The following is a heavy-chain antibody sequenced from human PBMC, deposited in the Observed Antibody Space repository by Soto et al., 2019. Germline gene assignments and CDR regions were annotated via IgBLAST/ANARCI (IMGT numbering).Heavy chain of an antibody. Sequence: SETLSLTCAVYGGSFSGYYGSWIRQPPGKGLEWIGEINHSGSTNYNPSLKSRVTISVDTSKNQFSLKLSSVTAADTAVYYCARLTLGYCSSTSCPRDDYWGQGTLVNVSS. V-gene: IGHV4-34*01. D-gene: IGHD2-2*01. CDR3: ARLTLGYCSSTSCPRDDY. J-gene: IGHJ4*02. CDR1: GGSFSGYY. CDR2: INHSGST.